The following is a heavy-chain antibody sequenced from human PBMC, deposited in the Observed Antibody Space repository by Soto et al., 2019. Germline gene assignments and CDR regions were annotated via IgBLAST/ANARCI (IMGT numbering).Heavy chain of an antibody. Sequence: PGGSLRLSCAASGFTFSDYYMSWIRQAPGKGLEWVSYISSSSYTNYADSVKGRFTISRDNAKNSLYLQMNSLRAEDTAVYYCARGEVVPAAFWFDPWGQGTLVTVSS. J-gene: IGHJ5*02. D-gene: IGHD2-2*01. CDR1: GFTFSDYY. V-gene: IGHV3-11*06. CDR3: ARGEVVPAAFWFDP. CDR2: ISSSSYT.